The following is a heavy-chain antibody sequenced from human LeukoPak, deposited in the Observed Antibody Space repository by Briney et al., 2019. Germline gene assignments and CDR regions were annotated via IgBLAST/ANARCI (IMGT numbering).Heavy chain of an antibody. D-gene: IGHD3-10*01. CDR2: INHSGST. CDR3: ARGYRITMVRSQRLNWFDP. V-gene: IGHV4-34*01. J-gene: IGHJ5*02. CDR1: GGSFSGYY. Sequence: SETLSLTCAVYGGSFSGYYWSWIRQPPGKGLEWIGEINHSGSTNYNPSLKSRVTISVDTSKNQFSLKLSSVTAADTAVYYCARGYRITMVRSQRLNWFDPWGQGTLVTVSS.